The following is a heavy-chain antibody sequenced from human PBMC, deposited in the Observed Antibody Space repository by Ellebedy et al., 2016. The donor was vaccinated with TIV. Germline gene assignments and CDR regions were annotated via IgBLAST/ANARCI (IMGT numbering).Heavy chain of an antibody. V-gene: IGHV1-2*04. Sequence: AASVKVSCKASGYTFTDYYIHWVRQAPGQGLEWMGWINPKSGGTNYVQKFQGWVTMTRDTSISTVYMELSRLRSDDTAVYYCARDGAVTTVFDYWGQGTLVTVSS. D-gene: IGHD4-17*01. CDR1: GYTFTDYY. J-gene: IGHJ4*02. CDR2: INPKSGGT. CDR3: ARDGAVTTVFDY.